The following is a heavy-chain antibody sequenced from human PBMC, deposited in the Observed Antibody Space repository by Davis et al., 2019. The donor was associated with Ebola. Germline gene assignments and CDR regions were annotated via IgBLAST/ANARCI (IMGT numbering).Heavy chain of an antibody. CDR2: IWYDGSNK. J-gene: IGHJ6*02. CDR3: AKNYYSNYLYYGMDV. Sequence: GESLKISCAASGFTFSSYGMHWVRQAPGKGLEWVAVIWYDGSNKYYADSVKGRFTISRDNSKNTLYLQMNSLRAEDKAVYYCAKNYYSNYLYYGMDVWGQGTTVTVSS. V-gene: IGHV3-33*06. CDR1: GFTFSSYG. D-gene: IGHD4-11*01.